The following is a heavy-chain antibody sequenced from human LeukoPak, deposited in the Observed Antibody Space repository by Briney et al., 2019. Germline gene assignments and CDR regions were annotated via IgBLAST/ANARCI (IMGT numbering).Heavy chain of an antibody. CDR1: GGSISSGSDY. CDR2: IYTSGST. V-gene: IGHV4-61*02. Sequence: PSETLSLTCTVSGGSISSGSDYWSWIRQPAGKGLGWIGRIYTSGSTNYHPPLKSRVTISVATSKNQFSLTLSSVTAADTAVYYCARDHTYYYDSSGYSSPFDYWGQGTLVTVSS. CDR3: ARDHTYYYDSSGYSSPFDY. J-gene: IGHJ4*02. D-gene: IGHD3-22*01.